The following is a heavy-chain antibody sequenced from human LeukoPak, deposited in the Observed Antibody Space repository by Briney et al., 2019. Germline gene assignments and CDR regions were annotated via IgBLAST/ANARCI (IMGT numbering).Heavy chain of an antibody. Sequence: GGSLRLSCAASGFTFSSYGMHWVRQAPGKGLEWVAVISYDGSNKYYADSVKGRFTISRDNSKNTPYLQMNSLRAEDTAVYYCAKVAAGAPYYFDYWGQGTLVTVSS. D-gene: IGHD6-13*01. CDR1: GFTFSSYG. J-gene: IGHJ4*02. CDR3: AKVAAGAPYYFDY. CDR2: ISYDGSNK. V-gene: IGHV3-30*18.